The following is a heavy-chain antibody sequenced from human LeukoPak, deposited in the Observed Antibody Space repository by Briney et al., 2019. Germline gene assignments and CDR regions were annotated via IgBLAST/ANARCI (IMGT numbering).Heavy chain of an antibody. Sequence: EASVKVSCKASGYTFTGYYMHWVRQAPGQGLEWMGWINPNSGGTNYAQKFQGRVTMTRDTSISTAYMELSRLRSDDTAVYYCAICGGDCYSPYNWFDPWGQGTLVTVSS. CDR1: GYTFTGYY. D-gene: IGHD2-21*02. CDR2: INPNSGGT. CDR3: AICGGDCYSPYNWFDP. V-gene: IGHV1-2*02. J-gene: IGHJ5*02.